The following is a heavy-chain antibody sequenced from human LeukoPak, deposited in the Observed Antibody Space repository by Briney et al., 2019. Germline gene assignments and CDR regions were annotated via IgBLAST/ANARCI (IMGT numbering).Heavy chain of an antibody. CDR1: GFTFTNYW. J-gene: IGHJ4*02. CDR3: ARGMFGGYCTDY. D-gene: IGHD3-3*01. CDR2: IKSDGITT. Sequence: PGGSLRLSFAASGFTFTNYWIHWVRQAPGKGLMWVSRIKSDGITTNYADSVKGRFTISRDNAKNTVYLQMNSLRAEDTAVYYCARGMFGGYCTDYWGQGTWVPVSS. V-gene: IGHV3-74*01.